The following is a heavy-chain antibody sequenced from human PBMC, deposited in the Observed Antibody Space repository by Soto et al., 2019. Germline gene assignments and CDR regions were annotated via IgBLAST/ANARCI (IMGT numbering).Heavy chain of an antibody. CDR3: ARDPYGGNNRWWFDP. CDR1: GGSISSGGYY. J-gene: IGHJ5*02. D-gene: IGHD4-17*01. Sequence: KPSETLSLTCTVSGGSISSGGYYWSWIRQHPGKGLEWIGYIYYSGSTYYNPSLKSRVTISVDTSKNQFSLKLSSVTAADTAVYYCARDPYGGNNRWWFDPWGQGTLVTVSS. CDR2: IYYSGST. V-gene: IGHV4-31*03.